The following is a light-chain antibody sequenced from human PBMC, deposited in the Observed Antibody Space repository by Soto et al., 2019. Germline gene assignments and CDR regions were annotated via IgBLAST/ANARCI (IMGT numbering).Light chain of an antibody. Sequence: AIQLTQSPSSLSASVGARVIITCRASQDISSALAWYQQLPGRPPKLLIYDATSSEAGVPSRFSGSGSGTAFTLTISSLQPEDFATYYCQQFSGPLTFDGGTKVEIK. V-gene: IGKV1-13*02. CDR1: QDISSA. CDR2: DAT. CDR3: QQFSGPLT. J-gene: IGKJ4*01.